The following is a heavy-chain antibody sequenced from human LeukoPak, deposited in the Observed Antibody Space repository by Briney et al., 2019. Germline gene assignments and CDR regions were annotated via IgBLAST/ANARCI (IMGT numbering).Heavy chain of an antibody. CDR2: IWNDGSNQ. CDR1: RFTFSHYG. Sequence: GGSLRLFSAASRFTFSHYGMHWVRQAPGKGLEWVAVIWNDGSNQFYADSVKGRFTVSRDNSQNTLYLQMNNLRPEDTAVYYCAKDAQRGFDYSNSLEKWGQGTLVTVSS. CDR3: AKDAQRGFDYSNSLEK. J-gene: IGHJ4*02. D-gene: IGHD4-11*01. V-gene: IGHV3-33*06.